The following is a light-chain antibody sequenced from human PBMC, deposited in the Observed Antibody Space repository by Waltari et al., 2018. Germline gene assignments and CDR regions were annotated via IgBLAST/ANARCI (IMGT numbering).Light chain of an antibody. J-gene: IGLJ1*01. CDR3: SSYTSSSVYV. CDR1: SSDVGGYNH. V-gene: IGLV2-14*03. Sequence: QSALTQPASVSGSPGQSITISCTGTSSDVGGYNHVSWYQQIPGNAPKLMIFDVTNRPSGVSNRFSGAKSGTTASLTISELQAVDEADYYCSSYTSSSVYVFGTGTKVTVL. CDR2: DVT.